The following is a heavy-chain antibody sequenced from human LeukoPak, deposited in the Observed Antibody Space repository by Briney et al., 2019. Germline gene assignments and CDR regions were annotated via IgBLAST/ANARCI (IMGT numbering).Heavy chain of an antibody. CDR2: ISNDGSNK. CDR1: GLTFRSDG. Sequence: EGSLRLSCAASGLTFRSDGMHWVRQAPGKGLEWVAVISNDGSNKYYADSVKGRFTVSRDNSKNTLYLQLNSLRAEDTAVYYCAKDRGSTWSFDYWGQGTLVTVSS. V-gene: IGHV3-30*18. CDR3: AKDRGSTWSFDY. D-gene: IGHD6-13*01. J-gene: IGHJ4*02.